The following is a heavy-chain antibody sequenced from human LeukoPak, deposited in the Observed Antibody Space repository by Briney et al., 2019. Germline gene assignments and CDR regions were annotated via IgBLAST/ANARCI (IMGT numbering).Heavy chain of an antibody. J-gene: IGHJ4*02. CDR2: IYSGGST. CDR3: ARLTYGYNSGLDY. Sequence: GGSLRLSCAASGFTVSSNYMSWDRQAPGKGLEWVSVIYSGGSTYYADSVKGRFTISRDNSKNTLYLQMNSLRAEDTAVYYCARLTYGYNSGLDYWGQGTLVTVSS. V-gene: IGHV3-66*02. CDR1: GFTVSSNY. D-gene: IGHD5-24*01.